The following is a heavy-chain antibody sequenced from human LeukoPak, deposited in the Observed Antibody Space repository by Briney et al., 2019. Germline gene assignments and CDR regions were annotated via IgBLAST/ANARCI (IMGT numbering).Heavy chain of an antibody. J-gene: IGHJ6*02. V-gene: IGHV4-34*01. CDR1: GGSFSGYY. CDR2: INHSGST. Sequence: PSETLSLTCAVYGGSFSGYYWSWIRQPPGKGLEWIGEINHSGSTNYNPSLKSRVTISVDTSKNQFSLKLSSVTAADTAVYYCARPRRGSKVVPATSTIPPGPYGMDVWGQGTTVTVSS. D-gene: IGHD2-2*01. CDR3: ARPRRGSKVVPATSTIPPGPYGMDV.